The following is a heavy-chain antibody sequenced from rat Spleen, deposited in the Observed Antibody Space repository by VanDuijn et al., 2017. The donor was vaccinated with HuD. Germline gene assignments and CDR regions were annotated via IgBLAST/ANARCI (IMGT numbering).Heavy chain of an antibody. V-gene: IGHV5S13*01. Sequence: EVQLVESGGGLVQPGRSLKLSCAASGFTYSNYVMVWVRQAPTKGLEWVASISTGGVNTYYRDSVKGRFTISRDNAKNTLYLQMDSLRSEDTATYYCAKGTMGIPPAFDYWGQGVMGTVSS. CDR1: GFTYSNYV. J-gene: IGHJ2*01. CDR3: AKGTMGIPPAFDY. D-gene: IGHD1-9*01. CDR2: ISTGGVNT.